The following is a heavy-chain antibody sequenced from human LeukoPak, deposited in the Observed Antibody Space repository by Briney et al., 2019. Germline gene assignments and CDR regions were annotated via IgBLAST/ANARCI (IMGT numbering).Heavy chain of an antibody. V-gene: IGHV4-30-4*08. D-gene: IGHD5-12*01. J-gene: IGHJ4*02. Sequence: SETLSLTCTVSGGSISSGDYYWSWIRQPPGKGLEWIGYIYYSGSTYYNPSLKSRVTISVDTSKNQFSLKLSSVTAADTAVYYCARAGGYSGYASNWGQGTLVTVSS. CDR3: ARAGGYSGYASN. CDR1: GGSISSGDYY. CDR2: IYYSGST.